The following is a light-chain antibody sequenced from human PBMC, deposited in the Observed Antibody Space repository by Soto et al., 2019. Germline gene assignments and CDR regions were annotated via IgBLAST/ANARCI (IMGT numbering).Light chain of an antibody. CDR3: QESYSTLAIT. Sequence: DIPMTQSPSSLSASVGDRVTITCRASESISRHLNWYQQKPGNAPKLLIYAASSLQNGVPSRFSGSGSGTAFTLTISNLQPGDFATYYCQESYSTLAITFGQGTRLETK. CDR2: AAS. V-gene: IGKV1-39*01. CDR1: ESISRH. J-gene: IGKJ5*01.